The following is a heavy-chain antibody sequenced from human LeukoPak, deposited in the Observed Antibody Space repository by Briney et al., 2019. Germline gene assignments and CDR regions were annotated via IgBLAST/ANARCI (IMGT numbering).Heavy chain of an antibody. CDR1: GGSFSGYY. D-gene: IGHD6-19*01. CDR3: ARLDSSGPNDY. J-gene: IGHJ4*02. V-gene: IGHV4-34*01. CDR2: IYYSGST. Sequence: PSETLSLTCAVYGGSFSGYYWGWIRQPPGKGLEWIGNIYYSGSTYYNPSLKSRVTISVDTSKNQFSLELTSVTAADTAVYYCARLDSSGPNDYWGQGTLVIVSS.